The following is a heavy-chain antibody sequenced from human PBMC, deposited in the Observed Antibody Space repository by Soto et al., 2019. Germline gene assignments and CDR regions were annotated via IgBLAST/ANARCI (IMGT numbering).Heavy chain of an antibody. CDR3: ARDPDTYYDYIWGSYPDR. CDR2: ISYDGSNK. V-gene: IGHV3-30*03. Sequence: QVQLVESGGGVVQPGRSLRLSCAASGFTFSTYGMHWVRQAPGKGLEWVAVISYDGSNKYHADSVKGRFTISRDNSKNTLYLQMNSLRAEDTAVFYCARDPDTYYDYIWGSYPDRWGQGTLVTVSS. CDR1: GFTFSTYG. D-gene: IGHD3-16*02. J-gene: IGHJ5*02.